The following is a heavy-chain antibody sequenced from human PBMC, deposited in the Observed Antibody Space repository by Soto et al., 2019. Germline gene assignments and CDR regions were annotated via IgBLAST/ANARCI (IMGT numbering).Heavy chain of an antibody. D-gene: IGHD3-10*01. V-gene: IGHV4-61*01. CDR1: GGSVSSGSYY. CDR2: IYYSGST. Sequence: SETLSLTCTVSGGSVSSGSYYWSWIRQPPGKGLEWIGYIYYSGSTNYNPSLKSRVTISVDTSKNQFSLKLSSVTAADTAVYYCARDAGSYYNDYYYYGMDVWGQGTTVTVSS. CDR3: ARDAGSYYNDYYYYGMDV. J-gene: IGHJ6*02.